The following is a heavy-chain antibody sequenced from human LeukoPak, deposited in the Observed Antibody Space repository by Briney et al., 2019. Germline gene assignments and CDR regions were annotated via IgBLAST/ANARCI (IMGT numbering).Heavy chain of an antibody. Sequence: GASVKVSRKTSGYTFTGYYMHWVRQAPGQGLEWMGWINPNSGGTNYAQKFQGRVTMTRDTSISTAYMELSSLRSDDTAVYYCTRVQYYDRGGDYWGQGTLVTVSS. CDR2: INPNSGGT. CDR3: TRVQYYDRGGDY. D-gene: IGHD3-16*01. J-gene: IGHJ4*02. CDR1: GYTFTGYY. V-gene: IGHV1-2*02.